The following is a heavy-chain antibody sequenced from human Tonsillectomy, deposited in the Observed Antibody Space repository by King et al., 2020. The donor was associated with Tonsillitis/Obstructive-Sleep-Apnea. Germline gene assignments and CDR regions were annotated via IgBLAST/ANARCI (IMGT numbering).Heavy chain of an antibody. J-gene: IGHJ5*02. CDR2: ISYDGSNK. CDR3: SRGDSEAWTLIDP. CDR1: GFTFSSYA. Sequence: VQLVQSGGGVVQPGRSLRLSCAASGFTFSSYAMYWVRQAPGKGLEWVAVISYDGSNKYYADSVKGRFTISRDNSKSTLYLQMNSLRAEDTAVYYSSRGDSEAWTLIDPWGQGTLVTVSS. D-gene: IGHD3-16*01. V-gene: IGHV3-30*04.